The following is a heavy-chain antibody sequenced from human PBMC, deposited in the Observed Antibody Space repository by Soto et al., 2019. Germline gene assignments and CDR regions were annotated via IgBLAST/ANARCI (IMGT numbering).Heavy chain of an antibody. D-gene: IGHD3-10*01. CDR3: ARRDGSGPNYFDY. J-gene: IGHJ4*02. Sequence: PSETLSLTCTVSGGSISSSSYYWGWIRQPPGKGLEWIGSIYYSGSTYYNPSLKSRVTISVDTSKNQFSLKLSSVTAADTAVYYWARRDGSGPNYFDYWGQGTLVTVSS. CDR1: GGSISSSSYY. V-gene: IGHV4-39*01. CDR2: IYYSGST.